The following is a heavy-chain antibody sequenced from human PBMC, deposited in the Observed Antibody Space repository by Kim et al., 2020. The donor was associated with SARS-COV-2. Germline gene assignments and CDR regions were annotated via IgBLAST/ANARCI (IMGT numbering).Heavy chain of an antibody. V-gene: IGHV5-10-1*01. CDR3: ARHRTRFGEDY. J-gene: IGHJ4*02. D-gene: IGHD2-2*01. CDR2: IDPTDSFT. Sequence: GESLKISCKVSGYIFTSYWISWVRQMPGQGLKWMGRIDPTDSFTDYSPSFQGHVTISVDKSIGTAYLQWNSLEASDTAIYYCARHRTRFGEDYWGQGTLVTVSS. CDR1: GYIFTSYW.